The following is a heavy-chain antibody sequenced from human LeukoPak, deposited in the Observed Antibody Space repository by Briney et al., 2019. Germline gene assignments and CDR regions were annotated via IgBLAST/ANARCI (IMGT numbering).Heavy chain of an antibody. V-gene: IGHV3-23*01. CDR2: ITGSGDET. D-gene: IGHD4-17*01. CDR3: AKGYGDYVADWYFDL. Sequence: GGSLRLSCAVSGFTFSTYAMSWVRQAPGKGLEWVSTITGSGDETYYADSVKGRFTISRDNSKNTLYLQMNSLRAEDTAVYYCAKGYGDYVADWYFDLWGRGTLVTVSS. J-gene: IGHJ2*01. CDR1: GFTFSTYA.